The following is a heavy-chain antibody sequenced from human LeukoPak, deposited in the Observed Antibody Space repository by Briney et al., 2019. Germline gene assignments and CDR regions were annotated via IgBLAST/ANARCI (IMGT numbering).Heavy chain of an antibody. V-gene: IGHV3-23*01. CDR3: VRDSIYYYIDY. Sequence: GGSLRLSCAASGFTFSSYGMSWVRQAPGKGLEWVSAIGGRDGSTYYADSVKGRFTISRDNSKNTLYVQMNSLTTEDTAVYYCVRDSIYYYIDYWGQGTLVTVSS. CDR2: IGGRDGST. CDR1: GFTFSSYG. D-gene: IGHD3-3*02. J-gene: IGHJ4*02.